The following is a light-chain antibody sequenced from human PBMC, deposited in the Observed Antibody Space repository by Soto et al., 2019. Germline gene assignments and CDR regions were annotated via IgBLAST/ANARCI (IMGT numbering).Light chain of an antibody. CDR2: KAS. Sequence: DIQMTQSPSTLSGSVGDRVTITCRASQTISSWLAWYQQKPGKAPKLLIYKASTLQPGVPSRFSGSGSGTDFTRTVISLQPEDFATYYCLQRNTYPRTFGKGTKVE. CDR1: QTISSW. V-gene: IGKV1-5*03. J-gene: IGKJ1*01. CDR3: LQRNTYPRT.